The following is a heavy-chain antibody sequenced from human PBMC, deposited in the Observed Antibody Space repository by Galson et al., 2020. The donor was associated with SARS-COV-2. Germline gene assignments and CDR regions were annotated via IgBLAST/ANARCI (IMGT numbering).Heavy chain of an antibody. J-gene: IGHJ4*02. D-gene: IGHD3-16*01. CDR3: ARQPDYLWDFDC. Sequence: SETLSLTCTVSGDSISSGVHYWGWIRQPPGKGLEWIGTLFYTGSGNTYYNPSLKSRVTMSVDMSRKQFSLKLTSVTAADTAVYYCARQPDYLWDFDCWGQGTLVTVSS. CDR2: LFYTGSGNT. CDR1: GDSISSGVHY. V-gene: IGHV4-39*01.